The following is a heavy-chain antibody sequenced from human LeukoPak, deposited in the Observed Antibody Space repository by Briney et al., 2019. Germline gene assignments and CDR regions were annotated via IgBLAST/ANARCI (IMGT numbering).Heavy chain of an antibody. CDR2: MNPNSGNT. D-gene: IGHD2-8*01. CDR3: ARGNGAHRRARTYYYYMDV. V-gene: IGHV1-8*01. Sequence: GASVKVSCRASGYTFTSYDINWVRQATGPGLEWMGWMNPNSGNTGYAQKFQGRVTMTRNTSISTAYMELSSLRSEDTAVYYCARGNGAHRRARTYYYYMDVWGKGTTVTVSS. J-gene: IGHJ6*03. CDR1: GYTFTSYD.